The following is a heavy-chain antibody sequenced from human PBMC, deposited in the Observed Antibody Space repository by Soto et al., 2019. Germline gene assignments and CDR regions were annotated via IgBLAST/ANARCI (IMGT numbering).Heavy chain of an antibody. CDR1: GGTFSSYT. CDR3: ARFAGGSGGPDDAFDI. V-gene: IGHV1-69*02. CDR2: IIPILGIA. D-gene: IGHD3-10*01. Sequence: SVKVSCKASGGTFSSYTISWVRQAPGQGLEWMGRIIPILGIANYAQKFQGRVTITADKSTSTAYMELSSLRSEDTAVYYCARFAGGSGGPDDAFDIWGQGTMVTVSS. J-gene: IGHJ3*02.